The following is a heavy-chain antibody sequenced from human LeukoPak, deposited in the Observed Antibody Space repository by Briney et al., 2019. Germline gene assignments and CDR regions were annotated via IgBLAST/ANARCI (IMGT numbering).Heavy chain of an antibody. D-gene: IGHD3-10*01. CDR2: IRSKAYGGTT. Sequence: GGSLRLSCTTSGFTLGDNAMSWVRQAPGKGLEWVGLIRSKAYGGTTEDAASVKGRFTISRDDSKSIAYLQMNSLKTEYTAVYYCTRVRRGTGSMVDYWGQGTLVTVSS. J-gene: IGHJ4*02. CDR3: TRVRRGTGSMVDY. V-gene: IGHV3-49*04. CDR1: GFTLGDNA.